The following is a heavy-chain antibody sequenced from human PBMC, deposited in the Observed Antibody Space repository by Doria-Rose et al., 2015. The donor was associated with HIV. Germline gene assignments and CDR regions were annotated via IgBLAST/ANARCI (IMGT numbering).Heavy chain of an antibody. Sequence: WFRQASGKGLGWIGFIRSKASGGKKEYTASVKGRVTISRYDSKRIDYLQLNSLKTEDTAVYFCARVVWEPLYFFDYGGQGTLVSGSS. V-gene: IGHV3-49*01. J-gene: IGHJ4*02. CDR3: ARVVWEPLYFFDY. D-gene: IGHD1-26*01. CDR2: IRSKASGGKK.